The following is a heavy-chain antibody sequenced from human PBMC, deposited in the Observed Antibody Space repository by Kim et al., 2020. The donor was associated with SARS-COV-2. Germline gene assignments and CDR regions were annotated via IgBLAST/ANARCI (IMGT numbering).Heavy chain of an antibody. D-gene: IGHD6-19*01. CDR1: GYSFTSYW. CDR3: ARQLYMDRSYSRGAFDI. CDR2: IYPGDSDT. Sequence: GESLKISCKGSGYSFTSYWIGWVRQMPGKGLEWMGIIYPGDSDTRYSPSFQGQVTISADKSISTAYLQWSSLKASDTAMYYCARQLYMDRSYSRGAFDIWGQGTMVTVSS. V-gene: IGHV5-51*01. J-gene: IGHJ3*02.